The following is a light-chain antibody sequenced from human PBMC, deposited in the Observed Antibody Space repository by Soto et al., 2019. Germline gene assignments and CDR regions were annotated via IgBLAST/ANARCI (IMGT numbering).Light chain of an antibody. J-gene: IGKJ1*01. CDR3: QQSYSTLPT. V-gene: IGKV1-5*01. Sequence: VTITCRASQTISNWLAWYQQKPGKAPTLLIYDASTLERGVPSRFSGTGSGTDFTLTISSLQPEDFATYYCQQSYSTLPTFGQGTKVDI. CDR2: DAS. CDR1: QTISNW.